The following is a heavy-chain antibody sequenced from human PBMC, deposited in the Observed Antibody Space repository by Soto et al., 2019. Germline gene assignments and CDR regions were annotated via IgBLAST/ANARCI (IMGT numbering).Heavy chain of an antibody. CDR1: GGCISSGNHY. D-gene: IGHD1-1*01. V-gene: IGHV4-31*03. CDR2: SYHSGTA. Sequence: SQTLSLTCTVSGGCISSGNHYWSLIRQHPGTGLERIGYSYHSGTAYYNPALKSRVIMSVDWSKNQFWLNLKSESDADTDTCYCARVQYQDIGTASSSRRSIEYWGQGGLVTVSA. J-gene: IGHJ4*02. CDR3: ARVQYQDIGTASSSRRSIEY.